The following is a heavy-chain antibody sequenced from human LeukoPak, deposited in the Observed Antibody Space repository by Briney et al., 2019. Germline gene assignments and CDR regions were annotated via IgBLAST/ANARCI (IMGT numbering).Heavy chain of an antibody. CDR1: GFTFSTNS. Sequence: GASLRLSCAASGFTFSTNSLYWVRQAPGKGLEWVSAITGGGDTTYYADCVKGRFTISRDNSKNMVYLEMNSLRAEDTAVYYWAKGVWGAYYSWGQRTLVTVST. CDR3: AKGVWGAYYS. J-gene: IGHJ4*02. D-gene: IGHD3-16*01. CDR2: ITGGGDTT. V-gene: IGHV3-23*01.